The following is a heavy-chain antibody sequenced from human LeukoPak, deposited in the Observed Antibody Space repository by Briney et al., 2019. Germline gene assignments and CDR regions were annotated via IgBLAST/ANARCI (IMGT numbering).Heavy chain of an antibody. D-gene: IGHD3-10*01. CDR1: GGSISSSSYY. V-gene: IGHV4-61*01. CDR2: IYYSGST. CDR3: ARDEEGTLDY. Sequence: PSETLSLTCTVSGGSISSSSYYWSWIRQPPGKGLEWIGYIYYSGSTNYNPSLKSRVTISVDTSKNQFSLKLSSVTAADTAVYYCARDEEGTLDYWGQGTLVTVSS. J-gene: IGHJ4*02.